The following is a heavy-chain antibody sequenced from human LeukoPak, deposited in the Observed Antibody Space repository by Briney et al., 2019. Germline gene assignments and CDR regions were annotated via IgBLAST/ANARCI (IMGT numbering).Heavy chain of an antibody. J-gene: IGHJ4*02. CDR2: IYHSGST. V-gene: IGHV4-30-2*01. CDR1: GGSISSGGYS. CDR3: ARLEWGDYDFDY. D-gene: IGHD4-17*01. Sequence: PSETLSLTCAVSGGSISSGGYSWSWIRQPPGKGLEWIGYIYHSGSTYYNPSLKTRVTISVDTSKNQFSLKLSSVTAADTAVYYCARLEWGDYDFDYWGQGTLVTVSS.